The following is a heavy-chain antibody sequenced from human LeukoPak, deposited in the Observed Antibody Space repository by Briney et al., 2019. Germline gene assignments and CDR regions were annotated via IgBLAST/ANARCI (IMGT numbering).Heavy chain of an antibody. Sequence: ASVKVSCKASGGTFSSYAISWVRQAPGQGLEWMGGIIPIFCTANYAQKFQGRVTITTDESTSTAYMELSSLRSEDTAVYYCARTPQFTCSSTSCYLALDNWFDPWGQGTLVTVSS. CDR2: IIPIFCTA. CDR3: ARTPQFTCSSTSCYLALDNWFDP. V-gene: IGHV1-69*05. D-gene: IGHD2-2*01. J-gene: IGHJ5*02. CDR1: GGTFSSYA.